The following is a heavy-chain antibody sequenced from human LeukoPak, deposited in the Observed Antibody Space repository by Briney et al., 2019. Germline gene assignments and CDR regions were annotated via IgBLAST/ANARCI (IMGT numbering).Heavy chain of an antibody. J-gene: IGHJ6*02. CDR1: GYTFTSYG. Sequence: ASVKVSCKASGYTFTSYGISWVRQAPGQGLEWMGWISAYNGNTNYAQKLQGRVTMTTDTSTSTAYMELRSLRSDDTAVYYCARGDPPDHTVAGTDNYYYYYGMDVWGQGTTVTVSS. CDR2: ISAYNGNT. D-gene: IGHD6-19*01. CDR3: ARGDPPDHTVAGTDNYYYYYGMDV. V-gene: IGHV1-18*01.